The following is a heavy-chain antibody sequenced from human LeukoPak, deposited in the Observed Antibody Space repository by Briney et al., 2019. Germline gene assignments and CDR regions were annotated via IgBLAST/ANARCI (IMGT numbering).Heavy chain of an antibody. CDR2: IYTSGST. CDR1: GGSISSGSYY. D-gene: IGHD3-10*01. CDR3: ARERRAGRRFGELSAYYYYMDV. Sequence: SETLSLTCTVSGGSISSGSYYWSWIRQPAGKGLEWIGRIYTSGSTNYNPSLNSRVTISVDTSKNQFSLKLSSVTAADTAVYYCARERRAGRRFGELSAYYYYMDVWGKGTTVTISS. J-gene: IGHJ6*03. V-gene: IGHV4-61*02.